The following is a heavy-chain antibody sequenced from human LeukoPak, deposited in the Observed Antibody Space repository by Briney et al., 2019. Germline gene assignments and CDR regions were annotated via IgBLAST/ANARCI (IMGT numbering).Heavy chain of an antibody. D-gene: IGHD4-23*01. CDR1: GFTFSSRW. J-gene: IGHJ4*02. V-gene: IGHV3-7*01. CDR2: IDKDGNEK. Sequence: GGSLRLSCSPSGFTFSSRWVNWVRQAPGKGLEWVAIIDKDGNEKNYIDSVKGRFTISRDNARNSLYLQMSSLRAEDTAIYYCATSNSGPEYWGQGTLVTVSS. CDR3: ATSNSGPEY.